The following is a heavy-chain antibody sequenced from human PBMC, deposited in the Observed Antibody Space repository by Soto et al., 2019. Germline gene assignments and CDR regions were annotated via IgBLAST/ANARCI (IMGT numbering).Heavy chain of an antibody. CDR2: VSPSGSNT. D-gene: IGHD6-19*01. Sequence: GGSLRLYCAGSGFIFLNYPMSWVRQAPGKGLEWVSSVSPSGSNTYYGDSVKGRFTMSRDNSENRLHLQMDSLRAEDTAVYFCARRDSSGWYSLDYWGQGTLVTVSS. CDR3: ARRDSSGWYSLDY. V-gene: IGHV3-23*01. CDR1: GFIFLNYP. J-gene: IGHJ4*02.